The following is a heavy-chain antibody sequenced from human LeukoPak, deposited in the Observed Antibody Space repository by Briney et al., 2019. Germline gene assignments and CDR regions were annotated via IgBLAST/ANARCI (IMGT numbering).Heavy chain of an antibody. V-gene: IGHV3-30-3*01. CDR3: ARDRQSGSSPPPNDMDV. CDR1: GFTFSSYA. J-gene: IGHJ6*02. D-gene: IGHD3-3*01. Sequence: PGGSLRLSCAASGFTFSSYAMHWVRQAPGKGLEWVAVISYDGSNKYYADSVKGRFTISRDNSKNTLYLQMNSLRAEDTAVCYCARDRQSGSSPPPNDMDVWGQGTTVTVSS. CDR2: ISYDGSNK.